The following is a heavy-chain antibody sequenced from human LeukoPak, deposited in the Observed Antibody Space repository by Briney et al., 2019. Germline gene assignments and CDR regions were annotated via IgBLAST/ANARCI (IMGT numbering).Heavy chain of an antibody. CDR2: ISSDGSKK. J-gene: IGHJ6*04. CDR3: AELGITMIGGV. CDR1: GFTFSSYG. V-gene: IGHV3-30*12. Sequence: PGGSLRLSCAAFGFTFSSYGMHWVRQAPGKGLEWVAVISSDGSKKDYADSVKGRFTISRDNAKNSLYLQMNSLRAEDTAVYYCAELGITMIGGVWGKGTTVTISS. D-gene: IGHD3-10*02.